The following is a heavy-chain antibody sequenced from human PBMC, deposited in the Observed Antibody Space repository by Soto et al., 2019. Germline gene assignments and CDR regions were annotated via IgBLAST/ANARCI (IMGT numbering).Heavy chain of an antibody. V-gene: IGHV2-5*02. D-gene: IGHD1-26*01. J-gene: IGHJ4*02. CDR3: AHAYGGRSLY. Sequence: QITLKESGPTLVKPTQTLTLTCTFSGFSLPTDRVGVGWIRQPPGKALEWLAVIYWDDTKTYRPSLKSRLTITKDTSKNPVALTMTDMAPVDTATYYCAHAYGGRSLYGGQGTLVTVSS. CDR1: GFSLPTDRVG. CDR2: IYWDDTK.